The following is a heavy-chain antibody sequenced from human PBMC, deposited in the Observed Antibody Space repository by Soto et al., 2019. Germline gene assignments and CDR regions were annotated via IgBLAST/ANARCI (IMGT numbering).Heavy chain of an antibody. D-gene: IGHD3-22*01. J-gene: IGHJ3*02. CDR2: IFSNDEK. V-gene: IGHV2-26*01. CDR1: GFSLSNASMG. CDR3: ARTYYYDSSATNDAFDI. Sequence: QVTLKESGPVLVKPTETLTLTCTVSGFSLSNASMGVSWIRQPPGKALERLAHIFSNDEKSYSTSLKSMLTNSKYTSKSQVVLTLTNMDAVDTSTYYCARTYYYDSSATNDAFDIWGQGTMVTVSS.